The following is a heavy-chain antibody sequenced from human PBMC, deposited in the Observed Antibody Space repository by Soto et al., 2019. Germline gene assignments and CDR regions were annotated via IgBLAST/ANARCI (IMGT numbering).Heavy chain of an antibody. CDR3: AHSPGGRYCSGGSCLNWFDP. CDR2: IYHSGST. D-gene: IGHD2-15*01. CDR1: GGSFSGYY. Sequence: SETLSLTCAVYGGSFSGYYWGWIRQPPGKGLEWIGSIYHSGSTYYNPSLKSRLTITKDTSKNQVVLTMTNMDPVDTATYYCAHSPGGRYCSGGSCLNWFDPWGRGTLVTVSS. V-gene: IGHV4-34*01. J-gene: IGHJ5*02.